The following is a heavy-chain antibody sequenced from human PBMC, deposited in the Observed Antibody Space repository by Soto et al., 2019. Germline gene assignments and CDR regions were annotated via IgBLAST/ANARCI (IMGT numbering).Heavy chain of an antibody. CDR2: ISGSGGST. V-gene: IGHV3-23*01. D-gene: IGHD2-2*01. J-gene: IGHJ6*03. CDR1: GFTFSSYA. CDR3: ANQGRSYQLPGTYYYYMDV. Sequence: GGSLRLSCAASGFTFSSYAMSWVRQAPGKGLEWVSAISGSGGSTYYADSGKGRFTISRDNSKNTLYLQMNSLRAEDTAVYYCANQGRSYQLPGTYYYYMDVWGKGTTVTVSS.